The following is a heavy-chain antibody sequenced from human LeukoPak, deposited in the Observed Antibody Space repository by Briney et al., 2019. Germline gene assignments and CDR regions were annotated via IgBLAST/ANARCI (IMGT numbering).Heavy chain of an antibody. D-gene: IGHD4-17*01. Sequence: GGSLRLSCAVSGLTVSGTYMSWVRQAPGKGLEWVSVIYSGGSTYYADSVKGRFTISRDNSKNTLYLQMNSLRAEDTAVYYCAASDDYGDYYFDYWGQGTLVTVSS. J-gene: IGHJ4*02. CDR1: GLTVSGTY. V-gene: IGHV3-53*01. CDR3: AASDDYGDYYFDY. CDR2: IYSGGST.